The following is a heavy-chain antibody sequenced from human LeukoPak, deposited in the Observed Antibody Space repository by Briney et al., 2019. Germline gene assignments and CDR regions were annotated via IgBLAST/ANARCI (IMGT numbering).Heavy chain of an antibody. CDR3: TRDCYVSETYCTNDAFDV. V-gene: IGHV4-61*02. Sequence: PSETLSLTCTVSSGSISSTNYYWTWIRQPAGKGLEWIGRIYSSGSTNYNPSLKSRVTMSVDTSKNQFSLKLSSVTAADTAVYYCTRDCYVSETYCTNDAFDVWGQGTLVTVSS. D-gene: IGHD3-10*01. J-gene: IGHJ3*01. CDR2: IYSSGST. CDR1: SGSISSTNYY.